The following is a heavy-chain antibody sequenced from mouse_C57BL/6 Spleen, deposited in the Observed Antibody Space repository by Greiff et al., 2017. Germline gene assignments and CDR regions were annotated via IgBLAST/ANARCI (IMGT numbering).Heavy chain of an antibody. CDR3: ARGDYYGSSYYFDY. J-gene: IGHJ2*01. V-gene: IGHV3-6*01. CDR2: ISYDGSN. CDR1: GYSITSGYY. Sequence: EESGPGLVKPSQSLSLTCSVTGYSITSGYYWNWIRQFPGNKLEWMGYISYDGSNNYNPSLKNRISITRDTSKNQFFLKLNSVTTEDTATYYCARGDYYGSSYYFDYWGQGTTLTVSS. D-gene: IGHD1-1*01.